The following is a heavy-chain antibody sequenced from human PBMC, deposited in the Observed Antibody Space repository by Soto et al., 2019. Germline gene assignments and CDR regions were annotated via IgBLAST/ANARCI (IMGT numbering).Heavy chain of an antibody. D-gene: IGHD3-22*01. J-gene: IGHJ6*02. V-gene: IGHV1-69*12. CDR1: GGTFSSYA. CDR2: IIPIFGTA. CDR3: ARVPRYDTTFDYYYGMDV. Sequence: QVQLVQSGAEVKKPGSSVKVSCKASGGTFSSYAISWVRQAPGQGLEWMGGIIPIFGTANYAQKFQGRVTMTADESTSTAYMELGSLRSEDTAVYYCARVPRYDTTFDYYYGMDVWCQGTTVTVS.